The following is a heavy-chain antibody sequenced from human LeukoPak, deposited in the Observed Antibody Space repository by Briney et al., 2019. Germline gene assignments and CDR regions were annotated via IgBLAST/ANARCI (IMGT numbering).Heavy chain of an antibody. J-gene: IGHJ4*02. D-gene: IGHD5-12*01. V-gene: IGHV3-66*01. CDR1: GFTVSSNY. CDR2: IYSGGST. CDR3: ARAYSGRHYYFDY. Sequence: GGSLRLSCAASGFTVSSNYMSWVRQAPGKGLEWVSVIYSGGSTYYADSVKGRFTISRDNSKNTLYLQMNSLRAEDTAVYSCARAYSGRHYYFDYWGQGTLVTVSS.